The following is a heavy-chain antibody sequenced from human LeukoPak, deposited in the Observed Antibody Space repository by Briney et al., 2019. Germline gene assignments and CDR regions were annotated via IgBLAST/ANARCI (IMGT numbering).Heavy chain of an antibody. D-gene: IGHD4-11*01. CDR2: IYYTGST. V-gene: IGHV4-59*08. J-gene: IGHJ4*02. Sequence: SETLSLTCTVSGGSITSNYWSWIRQPPGKGLEWIGYIYYTGSTNYNPSLKSRVTISVDTSKNQFSLKLSSVTAADTAVYYCARQDSRIDYWGQGTLVTVSS. CDR3: ARQDSRIDY. CDR1: GGSITSNY.